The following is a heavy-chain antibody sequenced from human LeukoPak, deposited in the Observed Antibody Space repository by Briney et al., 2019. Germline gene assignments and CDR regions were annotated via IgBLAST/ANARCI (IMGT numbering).Heavy chain of an antibody. Sequence: PSETLSLTCTVSGGSISSYYWSWIRQPPGKGLEWIGYIYYSGSTNYNPSLKSRVTISVDTSKNQFSLKLSSVTAADTAEYYCARSMVRGVRDWFDPWGQGTLVTVSS. CDR3: ARSMVRGVRDWFDP. V-gene: IGHV4-59*01. D-gene: IGHD3-10*01. CDR2: IYYSGST. J-gene: IGHJ5*02. CDR1: GGSISSYY.